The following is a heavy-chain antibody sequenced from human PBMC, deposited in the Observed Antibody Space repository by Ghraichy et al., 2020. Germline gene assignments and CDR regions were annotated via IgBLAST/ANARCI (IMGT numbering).Heavy chain of an antibody. V-gene: IGHV3-23*01. D-gene: IGHD4-17*01. CDR2: ISGSGGST. CDR1: GFTFSSYA. Sequence: GGSLRLSCAASGFTFSSYAMSWVRQAPGKGLEWVSAISGSGGSTYYADSVKGRFTISRDNSKNTLYLQMNSLRAEDTAVYYCAKDKGTTEFPNVYFQHWGQGTLVTVSS. CDR3: AKDKGTTEFPNVYFQH. J-gene: IGHJ1*01.